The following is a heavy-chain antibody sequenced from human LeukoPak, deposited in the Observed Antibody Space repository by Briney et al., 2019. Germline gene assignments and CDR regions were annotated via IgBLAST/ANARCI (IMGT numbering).Heavy chain of an antibody. CDR2: IYYSGST. V-gene: IGHV4-59*08. J-gene: IGHJ4*02. CDR3: ARYNWNDVRFDY. D-gene: IGHD1-1*01. CDR1: GGSINSYY. Sequence: SETLSLTCTVSGGSINSYYWSWIRQPPGKGLEWIGYIYYSGSTNYNPSLKSRVTISVDTSKNQFSLKLSSVTAADTAVYYCARYNWNDVRFDYWGQGTLVTVSS.